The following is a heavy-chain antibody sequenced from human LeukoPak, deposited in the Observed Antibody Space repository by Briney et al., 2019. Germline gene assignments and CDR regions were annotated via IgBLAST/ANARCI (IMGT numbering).Heavy chain of an antibody. V-gene: IGHV3-74*01. CDR2: LNSDGSSR. CDR1: GFSSSSHW. CDR3: ATGNYYAFDI. J-gene: IGHJ3*02. Sequence: GGSLRLSCVASGFSSSSHWMHWVRQAPGKGLVWVSCLNSDGSSRTYADSVRGRFTISRDNAKNTLYLEMNSLRAEDTAVYYCATGNYYAFDIWGQGTMVTVSS. D-gene: IGHD1-7*01.